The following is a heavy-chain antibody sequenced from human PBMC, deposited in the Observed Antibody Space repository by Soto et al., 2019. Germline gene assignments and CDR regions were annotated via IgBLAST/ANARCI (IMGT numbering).Heavy chain of an antibody. D-gene: IGHD3-10*01. J-gene: IGHJ4*02. CDR2: IYYSGST. CDR1: GGSISSGDYY. Sequence: QVQLQESGPGLVKPSQTLSLTCTVSGGSISSGDYYWSWIRQPPGKGLEWIGYIYYSGSTYYNPSLQRRVTISVDTSNNQFSLKLSSVTAADTAVYYCARGAPGVGRFYFDYWGQGTLVTVSS. V-gene: IGHV4-30-4*01. CDR3: ARGAPGVGRFYFDY.